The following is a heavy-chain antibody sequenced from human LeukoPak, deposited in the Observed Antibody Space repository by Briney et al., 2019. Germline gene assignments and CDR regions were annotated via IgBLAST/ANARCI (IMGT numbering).Heavy chain of an antibody. CDR1: GYTFTSYG. D-gene: IGHD3-3*01. J-gene: IGHJ4*02. CDR3: ARVISYYDFWSGYYTPYYFDY. Sequence: ASVKVSCKASGYTFTSYGISWVRQAPGQGLEWMGWISAYNGNTNYAQKLQGRVTMTTDTSTSTAYMELRSLRSDDTAVYYCARVISYYDFWSGYYTPYYFDYWGQGTLVTVSS. V-gene: IGHV1-18*01. CDR2: ISAYNGNT.